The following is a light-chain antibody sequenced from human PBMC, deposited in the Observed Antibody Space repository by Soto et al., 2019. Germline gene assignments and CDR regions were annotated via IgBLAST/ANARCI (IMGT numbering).Light chain of an antibody. CDR3: QQRSDWPLT. J-gene: IGKJ4*01. CDR2: GAS. V-gene: IGKV3-11*01. CDR1: QSVSTY. Sequence: EIVLTQSPVTLSLSPGERATLSCRASQSVSTYLDWYQQIPGQAPRLLIYGASNRATGIPARFSGSGSGTDFTLTISSLEPEDFAVYYWQQRSDWPLTFGGGTKVEIK.